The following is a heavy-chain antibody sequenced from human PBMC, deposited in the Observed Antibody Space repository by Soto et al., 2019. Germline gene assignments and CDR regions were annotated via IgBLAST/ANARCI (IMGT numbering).Heavy chain of an antibody. V-gene: IGHV1-3*01. D-gene: IGHD6-13*01. CDR1: GYTFTSYA. CDR2: INAGNGNT. CDR3: ARNPGAYSSSIYYYYGMDV. Sequence: QVQLVQSGAEVKKPGASVKVSCKASGYTFTSYAMHWVRQAPGQRLEWMGWINAGNGNTKYSQKFQGRVTITRDTSASTAYMELSSLRSEDTAVYYCARNPGAYSSSIYYYYGMDVWGQGTTVTVSS. J-gene: IGHJ6*02.